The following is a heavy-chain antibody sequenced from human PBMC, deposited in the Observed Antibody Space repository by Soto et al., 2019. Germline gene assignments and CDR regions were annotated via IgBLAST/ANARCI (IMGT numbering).Heavy chain of an antibody. Sequence: DGSLRLSCAASASTFSTYEFNWVRRAPGRGLERISYISVSGSLIKYADSVKGRFTISSDNAENSLHRHMSSLRADDTAVYFCVKDSRRCSAAASLEYWGQGTQVT. V-gene: IGHV3-48*03. J-gene: IGHJ4*02. CDR1: ASTFSTYE. D-gene: IGHD6-13*01. CDR2: ISVSGSLI. CDR3: VKDSRRCSAAASLEY.